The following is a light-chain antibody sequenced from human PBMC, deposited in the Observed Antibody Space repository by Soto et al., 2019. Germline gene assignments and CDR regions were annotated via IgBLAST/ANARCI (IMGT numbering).Light chain of an antibody. CDR2: DAS. CDR1: QSVGTY. J-gene: IGKJ4*01. V-gene: IGKV3-20*01. Sequence: EIVLTQSPGTLSLSPGEIATLSCRASQSVGTYLAWYQQKPGQAPRILIYDASSRATGIPDRFSGSGSGTDFTLTISRLEPEDFAMYYCQRYGSSLPFGGGTRVEI. CDR3: QRYGSSLP.